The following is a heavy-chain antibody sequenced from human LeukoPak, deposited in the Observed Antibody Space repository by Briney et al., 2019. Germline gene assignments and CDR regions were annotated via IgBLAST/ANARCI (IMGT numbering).Heavy chain of an antibody. CDR2: IYPDDSDT. CDR1: GYSFISYW. D-gene: IGHD2-15*01. V-gene: IGHV5-51*01. Sequence: GESLKISCKGSGYSFISYWIGWVRQMPGKGLELMGIIYPDDSDTRYTPSFQGQVTISADKSISTAYLQWSSLKASDTAIYYCARRYCSGGTCYSGLDYWGQGTLVTVSS. CDR3: ARRYCSGGTCYSGLDY. J-gene: IGHJ4*02.